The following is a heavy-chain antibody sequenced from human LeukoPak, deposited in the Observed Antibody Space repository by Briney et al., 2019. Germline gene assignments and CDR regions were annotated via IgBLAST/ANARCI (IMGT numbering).Heavy chain of an antibody. D-gene: IGHD2-2*01. CDR2: IKSKTDGGTT. Sequence: PGGSLRLSCAASGFTFSNAWMSWVRQAPGKGQEWVGRIKSKTDGGTTDYAAPVKGRFTISRDDSKNTLYLQMNSLKTEDTAVYYCTTDPNIVVVPAAISLDYWGQGTLVTVSS. J-gene: IGHJ4*02. CDR1: GFTFSNAW. CDR3: TTDPNIVVVPAAISLDY. V-gene: IGHV3-15*01.